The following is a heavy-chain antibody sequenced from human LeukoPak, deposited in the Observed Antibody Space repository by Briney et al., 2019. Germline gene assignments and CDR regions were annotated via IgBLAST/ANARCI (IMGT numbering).Heavy chain of an antibody. J-gene: IGHJ5*02. CDR3: AREARGWFDP. Sequence: SETLFLTCTVSGGSISSYYWSWIRQPPGKGLEWIGYIYYSGSTNYNPSLKSRVTISVDTSKNQFSLKLSSVTAADTAVYYCAREARGWFDPWGQGTLVTVSS. CDR1: GGSISSYY. CDR2: IYYSGST. V-gene: IGHV4-59*01.